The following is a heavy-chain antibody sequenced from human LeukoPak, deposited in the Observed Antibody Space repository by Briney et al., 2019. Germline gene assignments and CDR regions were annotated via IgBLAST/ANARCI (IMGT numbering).Heavy chain of an antibody. CDR3: ARVVRIGWFDP. CDR2: INSDGSST. Sequence: GGSLRLSCAASGFTFSSYWMHWVRQAPGKGLVWVSRINSDGSSTSYADSVKGRFTISRDNAKSTLYLQMNSLRAEDTAVYYCARVVRIGWFDPWGQGTLVTVSS. CDR1: GFTFSSYW. D-gene: IGHD3-10*01. J-gene: IGHJ5*02. V-gene: IGHV3-74*01.